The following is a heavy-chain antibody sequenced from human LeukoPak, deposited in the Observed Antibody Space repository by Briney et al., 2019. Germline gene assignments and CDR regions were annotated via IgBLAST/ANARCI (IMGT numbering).Heavy chain of an antibody. CDR3: ARSSSSWYSGYFDY. CDR2: INSDGSST. CDR1: GFTFSSYW. J-gene: IGHJ4*02. Sequence: PGGSLRLSCAASGFTFSSYWMHWVRQAPGKGLVWVSRINSDGSSTSYADSVKGRFTISRDNAKNTPYLQMNSLRAEDTAVYYCARSSSSWYSGYFDYWGQGTLVTVSS. D-gene: IGHD6-13*01. V-gene: IGHV3-74*01.